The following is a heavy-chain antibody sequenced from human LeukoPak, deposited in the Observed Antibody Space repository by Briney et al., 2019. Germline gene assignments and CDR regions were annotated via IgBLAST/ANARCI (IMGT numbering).Heavy chain of an antibody. CDR1: TFTFSSYA. J-gene: IGHJ2*01. CDR2: VSYAGSST. Sequence: GGSLRLSCAASTFTFSSYAMTWVRQAPGKGLEWVSTVSYAGSSTYYADSVRGRFTISRDNSKNTLFLHMDSLRAEDTAVYYCAKPVGLEAPTASRYFDLWGRGTQVTVSS. D-gene: IGHD2-2*01. V-gene: IGHV3-23*01. CDR3: AKPVGLEAPTASRYFDL.